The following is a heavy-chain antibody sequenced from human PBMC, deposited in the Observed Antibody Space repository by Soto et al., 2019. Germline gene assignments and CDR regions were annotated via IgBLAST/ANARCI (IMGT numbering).Heavy chain of an antibody. CDR3: AKRDVPHSTSNAYFYDH. D-gene: IGHD2-21*02. CDR2: ISVSVGST. CDR1: GFPFAPST. V-gene: IGHV3-23*01. J-gene: IGHJ4*02. Sequence: LRLSCGVSGFPFAPSTMSWVHQAPGKGLEWVSTISVSVGSTYSADSVQGRFTVSSDISDNTLFLRMTSLTADDTAVYFCAKRDVPHSTSNAYFYDHWGRGVLVTVSS.